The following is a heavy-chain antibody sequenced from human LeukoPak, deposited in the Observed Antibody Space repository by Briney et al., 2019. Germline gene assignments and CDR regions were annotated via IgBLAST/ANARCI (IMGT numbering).Heavy chain of an antibody. CDR2: ISAYNGNT. CDR3: ALQLLGGYDQFDY. J-gene: IGHJ4*02. D-gene: IGHD5-12*01. Sequence: WASVKVSCKASGYTFTSYGISWVRQAPGQGLEWMGWISAYNGNTNYAQKLQGRVTMTTGTSTSTAYMELRSLRSDDTAVYYCALQLLGGYDQFDYWGQGTLVTVSS. V-gene: IGHV1-18*04. CDR1: GYTFTSYG.